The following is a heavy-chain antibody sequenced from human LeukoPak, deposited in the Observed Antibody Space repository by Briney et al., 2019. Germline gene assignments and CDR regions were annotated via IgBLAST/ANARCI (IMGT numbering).Heavy chain of an antibody. D-gene: IGHD6-6*01. CDR3: ASGQQLGY. V-gene: IGHV3-33*03. CDR2: IWYDGSNK. Sequence: GRSLRLSCAASGFTFSSYGMHWVRQAPGKGLEWVAVIWYDGSNKYYVDSVKGRFTISRDNAKNSLYLQMNSLRAEDTAVYYCASGQQLGYWGQGTLVTVSS. J-gene: IGHJ4*02. CDR1: GFTFSSYG.